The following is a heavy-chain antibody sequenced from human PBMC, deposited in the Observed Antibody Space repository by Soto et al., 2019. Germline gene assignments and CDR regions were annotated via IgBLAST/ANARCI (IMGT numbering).Heavy chain of an antibody. Sequence: GASVKVSCKASGYTFTSYYMHWVRQAPGQGLEWMGIINPSGGSTSYAQKFQGRVTMTRDTSTSTVYMELSSLRSEDTAVYYCARGLYCSSTSCYESKSSWFDPWGQGPLVTVSS. CDR3: ARGLYCSSTSCYESKSSWFDP. J-gene: IGHJ5*02. CDR1: GYTFTSYY. V-gene: IGHV1-46*03. D-gene: IGHD2-2*01. CDR2: INPSGGST.